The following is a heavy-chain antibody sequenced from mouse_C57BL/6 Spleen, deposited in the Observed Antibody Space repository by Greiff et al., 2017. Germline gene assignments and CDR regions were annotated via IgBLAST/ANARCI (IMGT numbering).Heavy chain of an antibody. Sequence: QVQLQQSGPELVKPGASVKISCKASGYAFSSSWMNWVKQRPGKGLEWLGRIYPGDGDTNYNGKFQGNATLTADKSSSTADMQLSSLTSEDSAVYFCARGGRDWYFDVWGTGTTVTVSS. CDR1: GYAFSSSW. J-gene: IGHJ1*03. D-gene: IGHD3-3*01. CDR3: ARGGRDWYFDV. V-gene: IGHV1-82*01. CDR2: IYPGDGDT.